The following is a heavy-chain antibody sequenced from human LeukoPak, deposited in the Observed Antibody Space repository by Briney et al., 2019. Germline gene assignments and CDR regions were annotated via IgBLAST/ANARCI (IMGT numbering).Heavy chain of an antibody. V-gene: IGHV4-39*07. J-gene: IGHJ4*02. CDR2: IYYSGST. CDR3: ASLGSGYHLDY. Sequence: PSETLSLTCTVSGGSISSSSYYWGWIRQPPGKGLEWIGSIYYSGSTYYNPSLKSRVTISVDTSKNQFSLKLSSVTAADTAVYYCASLGSGYHLDYWGQGTLVTVSS. CDR1: GGSISSSSYY. D-gene: IGHD5-12*01.